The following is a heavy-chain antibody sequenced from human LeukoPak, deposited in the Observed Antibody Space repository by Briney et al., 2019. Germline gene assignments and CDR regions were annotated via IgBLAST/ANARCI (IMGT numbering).Heavy chain of an antibody. V-gene: IGHV3-23*01. Sequence: PGGSLRLSCAASGFTFSGYAMSWVRQAPGKWLEWVSAISGSGGSTYYADSVKGRFTISRDNSKNTLYLQMNSLRAEDTAVYYCAKPLYSSSYHYYMDVWGKGTTVTVSS. CDR2: ISGSGGST. J-gene: IGHJ6*03. CDR3: AKPLYSSSYHYYMDV. CDR1: GFTFSGYA. D-gene: IGHD6-13*01.